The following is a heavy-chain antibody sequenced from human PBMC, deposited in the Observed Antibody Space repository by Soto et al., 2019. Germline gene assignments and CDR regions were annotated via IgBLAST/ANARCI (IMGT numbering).Heavy chain of an antibody. J-gene: IGHJ6*02. D-gene: IGHD3-16*02. CDR2: IYHSGST. V-gene: IGHV4-38-2*02. Sequence: SETLSLTCTVSGYSISSGYYWGWIRQPPGKGLEWIGSIYHSGSTYYNPSLKSRVTISVDTSKNLFSLKLSSVTAADTAVYYCASSTYVWGSYRYYGMDVWGQGTTVTVSS. CDR1: GYSISSGYY. CDR3: ASSTYVWGSYRYYGMDV.